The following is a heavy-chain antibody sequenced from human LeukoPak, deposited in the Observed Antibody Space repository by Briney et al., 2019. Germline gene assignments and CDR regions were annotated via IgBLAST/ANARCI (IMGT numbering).Heavy chain of an antibody. Sequence: SETLSLTCAVSGYSISSGYYGGWIRQPPGKGLEWIGSIYHSGSTYYKPSLKSRITISVDTSKNHFSLKLSSVTAADTAVYYCASSTWFGTRIVFDYWGQGTLVTVSS. CDR2: IYHSGST. CDR1: GYSISSGYY. V-gene: IGHV4-38-2*01. CDR3: ASSTWFGTRIVFDY. D-gene: IGHD3-10*01. J-gene: IGHJ4*02.